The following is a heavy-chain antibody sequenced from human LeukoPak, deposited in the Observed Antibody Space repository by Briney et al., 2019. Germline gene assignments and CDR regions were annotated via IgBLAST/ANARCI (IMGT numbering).Heavy chain of an antibody. J-gene: IGHJ3*02. CDR1: GFIFTNYN. D-gene: IGHD2-8*02. Sequence: KPGGSLRLSCAASGFIFTNYNLNWVRQAPGKGLEGISSISGGSTYIYYADSVRARFTISRDNAKNSLYLQMNSLRGEDTALYYCARDDVTTNGGVIADSRLFDIWGQGTMVTVSS. CDR2: ISGGSTYI. CDR3: ARDDVTTNGGVIADSRLFDI. V-gene: IGHV3-21*01.